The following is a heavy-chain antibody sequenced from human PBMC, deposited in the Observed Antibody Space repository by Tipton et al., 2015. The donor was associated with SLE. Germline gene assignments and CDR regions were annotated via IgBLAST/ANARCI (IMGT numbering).Heavy chain of an antibody. J-gene: IGHJ3*02. D-gene: IGHD3-16*01. V-gene: IGHV4-34*01. Sequence: TLSLTCAVYGGSFSNYYWSWIRQPPGKGLEWIGEIHHSGSTNYNPSLKSRLTILLDTSKTQFFLRLTSMTAADTAVYYCAREDTPNGRMISSGGDPVSAFDIWGQGTMVTVSS. CDR1: GGSFSNYY. CDR2: IHHSGST. CDR3: AREDTPNGRMISSGGDPVSAFDI.